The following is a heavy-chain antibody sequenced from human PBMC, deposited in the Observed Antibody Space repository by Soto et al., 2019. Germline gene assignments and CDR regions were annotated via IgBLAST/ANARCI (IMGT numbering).Heavy chain of an antibody. V-gene: IGHV3-30-3*01. CDR1: GFTFSSYA. Sequence: QVQLVESGGGVVQPGRSLRLSCAASGFTFSSYAMHWVRQAPGKGLEWVAGISYDGGSKYYADSVMGRFTISTDNSQNTLYLQMNGLRAEHTAGYYRARSIVGDQYYYYYYGMDLWGQGSTVTVFS. J-gene: IGHJ6*02. CDR2: ISYDGGSK. D-gene: IGHD1-26*01. CDR3: ARSIVGDQYYYYYYGMDL.